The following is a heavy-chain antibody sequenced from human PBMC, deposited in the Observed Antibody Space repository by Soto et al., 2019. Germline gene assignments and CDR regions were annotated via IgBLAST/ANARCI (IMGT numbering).Heavy chain of an antibody. CDR3: ARVSGAIGYYSYYGMDV. CDR2: ISSSSTYI. Sequence: GGSLRLSCAASGFTFSSYSMNWVRQAPGKGLEWVSSISSSSTYIYYADSVKGRFTISRDNAKNSLYLQMNSLRAEDTTVYYCARVSGAIGYYSYYGMDVWGQGTTVTVSS. V-gene: IGHV3-21*01. D-gene: IGHD1-26*01. CDR1: GFTFSSYS. J-gene: IGHJ6*02.